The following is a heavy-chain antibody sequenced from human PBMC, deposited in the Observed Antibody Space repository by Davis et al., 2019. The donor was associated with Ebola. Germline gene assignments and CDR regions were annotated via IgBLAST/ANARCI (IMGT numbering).Heavy chain of an antibody. V-gene: IGHV3-7*01. CDR2: IKQDGSER. D-gene: IGHD1-26*01. Sequence: GGSLRLSCAASGFTISTYWMNWVRQVPGKGLEWVANIKQDGSERYYVDSVRGRFTISRHNAKNSLYLQMNSLRVDDTAVYYCVGEIRSLRSSWGQGTLVTVSS. J-gene: IGHJ5*02. CDR1: GFTISTYW. CDR3: VGEIRSLRSS.